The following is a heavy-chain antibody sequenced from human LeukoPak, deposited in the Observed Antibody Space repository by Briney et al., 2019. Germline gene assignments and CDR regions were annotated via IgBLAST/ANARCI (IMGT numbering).Heavy chain of an antibody. Sequence: GGSLRLSCAASGFTFSSYAMHWVRQAPGKGLEWVAVISYDGSNKYYADSVKGRFTISRDNSKNTLYLQMNSLRAEDTAVYYCAKDNYDSPNDYWGQGTLVTVSS. CDR1: GFTFSSYA. J-gene: IGHJ4*02. D-gene: IGHD3-22*01. CDR3: AKDNYDSPNDY. V-gene: IGHV3-30-3*01. CDR2: ISYDGSNK.